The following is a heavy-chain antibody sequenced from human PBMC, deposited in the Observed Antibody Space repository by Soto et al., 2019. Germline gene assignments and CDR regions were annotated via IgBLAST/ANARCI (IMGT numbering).Heavy chain of an antibody. V-gene: IGHV4-59*11. J-gene: IGHJ4*02. CDR3: TRANWSSEY. CDR2: IYYNGNP. Sequence: SDTPSLTCSVPGGSISNHYWSWILQPPGKELEWIGYIYYNGNPNYNPSLKSRVTMLVDTSRNQISLKLTTVTAADTAVYYCTRANWSSEYWGQGTLVTVSS. CDR1: GGSISNHY. D-gene: IGHD7-27*01.